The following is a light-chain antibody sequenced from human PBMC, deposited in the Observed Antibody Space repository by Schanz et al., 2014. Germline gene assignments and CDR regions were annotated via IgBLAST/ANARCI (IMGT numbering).Light chain of an antibody. CDR2: GAS. Sequence: DIVLTQSPDTLSSSPGERATLSCRTSRSISSSYLAWYQQKPGQAPRLLIYGASRRATGIPDRFSGSGSGTDFTLTISRLEPEDFAVYYCQQYYSSPQISFGGGTKVEIK. V-gene: IGKV3-20*01. J-gene: IGKJ4*01. CDR1: RSISSSY. CDR3: QQYYSSPQIS.